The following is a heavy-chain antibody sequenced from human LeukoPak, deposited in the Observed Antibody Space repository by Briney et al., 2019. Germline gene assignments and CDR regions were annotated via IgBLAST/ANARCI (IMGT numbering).Heavy chain of an antibody. Sequence: ASVKVSCKASGGTFSNYAINWVRQAPGQGLEWMGGIIPIFGTANYAQKIQGRVTITADEFTSTAYMELSSLRSEDTAVYYCARHAFRGQFDYWGQGTLVTVSS. D-gene: IGHD3-10*01. CDR3: ARHAFRGQFDY. J-gene: IGHJ4*02. CDR1: GGTFSNYA. V-gene: IGHV1-69*13. CDR2: IIPIFGTA.